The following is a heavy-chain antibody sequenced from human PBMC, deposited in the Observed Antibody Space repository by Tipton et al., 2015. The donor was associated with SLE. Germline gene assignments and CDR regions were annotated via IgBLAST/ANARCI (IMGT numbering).Heavy chain of an antibody. V-gene: IGHV4-59*12. Sequence: TLSLTCTVSGGSISSYYWSWIRQPPVKGLEWIGYIYYSGSTNYNPSLKSRVTISVDTSKNQFSLKLSSVTAADTAVYYCASRGAAAAPGWYFDLWGRGTVVTVSS. CDR2: IYYSGST. J-gene: IGHJ2*01. CDR3: ASRGAAAAPGWYFDL. CDR1: GGSISSYY. D-gene: IGHD6-13*01.